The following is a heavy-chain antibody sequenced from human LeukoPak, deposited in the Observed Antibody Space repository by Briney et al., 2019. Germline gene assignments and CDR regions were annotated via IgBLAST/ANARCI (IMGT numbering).Heavy chain of an antibody. CDR2: IIPIFDTT. Sequence: GASVKVSCKASGGTFSSYAISWVRQAPGQGLEWMGGIIPIFDTTIYAQKFQGRVTISADESTSTAYMELSSLRSDDTAVYYCARDNKEGPFDYWGQGTLVTVSS. J-gene: IGHJ4*02. CDR1: GGTFSSYA. CDR3: ARDNKEGPFDY. V-gene: IGHV1-69*01.